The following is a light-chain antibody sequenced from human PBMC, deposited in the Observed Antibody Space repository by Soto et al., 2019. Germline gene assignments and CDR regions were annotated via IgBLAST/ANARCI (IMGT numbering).Light chain of an antibody. CDR1: ESVSTY. J-gene: IGKJ1*01. Sequence: ETVMTQSPATLSVSPGERVTLSCRASESVSTYLAWYQQKPGQAPRLLIYGASSRATGIPARFSGIGSGTEFTLIIGSLQPEDFAVYYCHHYLNWPQAFGQGTKVEIK. CDR2: GAS. V-gene: IGKV3-15*01. CDR3: HHYLNWPQA.